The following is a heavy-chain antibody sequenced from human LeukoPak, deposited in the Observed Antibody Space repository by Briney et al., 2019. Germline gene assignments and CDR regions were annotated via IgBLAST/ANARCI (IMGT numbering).Heavy chain of an antibody. D-gene: IGHD3-10*01. J-gene: IGHJ1*01. V-gene: IGHV3-30-3*01. CDR1: GFTFSSYG. CDR2: ISYDGSNL. Sequence: PGGSLRLSCAASGFTFSSYGMHWVRQAPGKGLEWVAVISYDGSNLDYADSVKGRFTISRDNSKNTLYLQMNSLRAEDTAVYYCASPGFGSGSFYSVQHWGQGTLVTVSS. CDR3: ASPGFGSGSFYSVQH.